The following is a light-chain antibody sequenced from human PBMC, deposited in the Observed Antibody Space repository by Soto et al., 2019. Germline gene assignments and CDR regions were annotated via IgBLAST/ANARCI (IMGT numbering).Light chain of an antibody. CDR2: EVN. Sequence: QSALTQPASVSGAPGQSITISCTGTSSYVGSYSLVSWYQHHPGKAPKLMIFEVNKRPSGVSNRFSGSKSGNTASLTISGLQAEDESDYYCRSYAGSSTYVFGGGTKVTVL. J-gene: IGLJ1*01. CDR3: RSYAGSSTYV. V-gene: IGLV2-23*02. CDR1: SSYVGSYSL.